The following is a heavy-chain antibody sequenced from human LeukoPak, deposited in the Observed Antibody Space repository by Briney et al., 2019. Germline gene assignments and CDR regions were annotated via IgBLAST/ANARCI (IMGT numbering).Heavy chain of an antibody. CDR1: GFTFSNAW. Sequence: GGSLRLSCAASGFTFSNAWMSWVRQAPGKGLEWVGRIKSKTDGGTTDYAAPVKGRFTISRDDSKNTLYLQMNSLKTEDTAVYYCTTDYPLMAEPHPYDAFDIWGQGTMVTVSS. CDR2: IKSKTDGGTT. D-gene: IGHD2-8*01. CDR3: TTDYPLMAEPHPYDAFDI. J-gene: IGHJ3*02. V-gene: IGHV3-15*01.